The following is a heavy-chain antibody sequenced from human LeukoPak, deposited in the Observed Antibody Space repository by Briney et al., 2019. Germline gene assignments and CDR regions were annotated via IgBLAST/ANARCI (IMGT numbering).Heavy chain of an antibody. J-gene: IGHJ3*02. CDR3: AASSGSGAFDI. CDR2: INPNNGGT. D-gene: IGHD6-19*01. CDR1: GYTFTGYY. V-gene: IGHV1-2*02. Sequence: ASVKVSCKASGYTFTGYYMHWVRQVPGQGLEWMGWINPNNGGTNYAQKFQGRVTMTRDTSISTAYMELSRLRSDDTAVYYCAASSGSGAFDIWGQGTMVTVSS.